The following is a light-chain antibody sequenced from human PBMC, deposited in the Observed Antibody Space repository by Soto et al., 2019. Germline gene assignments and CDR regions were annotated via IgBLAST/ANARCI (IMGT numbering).Light chain of an antibody. Sequence: DIQMTQSPSTLSASVGDRVTITCRASQSISSWLAWYQQKPGKAPKLLIYKASSLESGVPSRFSGSGSGTEFTLHISSLQPDDFATYYCQQYHSYPYTFGQGTKLEIK. J-gene: IGKJ2*01. CDR1: QSISSW. CDR2: KAS. V-gene: IGKV1-5*03. CDR3: QQYHSYPYT.